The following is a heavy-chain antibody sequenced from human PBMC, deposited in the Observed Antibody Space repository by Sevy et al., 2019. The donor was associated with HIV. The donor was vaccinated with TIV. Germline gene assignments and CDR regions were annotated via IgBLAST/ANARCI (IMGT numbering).Heavy chain of an antibody. CDR2: ICGTGLST. Sequence: VGSLRLSCAASGFTFSNYAMNWVLQAPGKALEWVSTICGTGLSTYYADSVKGRFTISRDNSKNTLYLQMNTLRAEDTAFYFCAKDLVSIASRQGYFDYWGQGTLVTVSS. V-gene: IGHV3-23*01. CDR3: AKDLVSIASRQGYFDY. D-gene: IGHD6-6*01. J-gene: IGHJ4*02. CDR1: GFTFSNYA.